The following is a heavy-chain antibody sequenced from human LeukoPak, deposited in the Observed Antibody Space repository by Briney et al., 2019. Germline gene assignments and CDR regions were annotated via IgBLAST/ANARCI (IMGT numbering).Heavy chain of an antibody. J-gene: IGHJ6*03. CDR3: AKGNGNYYYYMDV. V-gene: IGHV3-33*06. CDR2: IWYDGSNK. Sequence: GRSLRLSCAAPGFSFNRYGMHWVRQAPGKGPERVAVIWYDGSNKYYADSVKGRFTISRDNSKNTLYLQMNSLRAEDTAVYYCAKGNGNYYYYMDVWGKGTTVTVSS. D-gene: IGHD1-1*01. CDR1: GFSFNRYG.